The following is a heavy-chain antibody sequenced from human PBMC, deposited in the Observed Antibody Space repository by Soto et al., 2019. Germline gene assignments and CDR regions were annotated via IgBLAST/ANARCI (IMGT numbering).Heavy chain of an antibody. V-gene: IGHV3-48*02. J-gene: IGHJ5*02. CDR2: ISSSSSTI. Sequence: GGSLRLSCAASGFTFSTYSMNWVRQAPGKGLEWVSYISSSSSTIYYADSVKGRFTISRDNAKKSLYLQMNSLRDEDTAVYYCARGADCDSCIIRLNWFDPWGQRTLVTVSS. D-gene: IGHD3-22*01. CDR3: ARGADCDSCIIRLNWFDP. CDR1: GFTFSTYS.